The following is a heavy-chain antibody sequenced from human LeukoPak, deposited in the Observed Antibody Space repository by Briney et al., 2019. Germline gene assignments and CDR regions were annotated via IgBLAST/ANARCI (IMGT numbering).Heavy chain of an antibody. V-gene: IGHV3-72*01. CDR2: IRNRANSDTT. Sequence: LSLTCTVSGGSISGNLWSWIRQPAGKGLEWIGRIRNRANSDTTGYAASVKGRFTISRDDSKNSLYLQMNSLKTEDTAVYYCANLAGKPADYWGQGTLVTVSS. CDR3: ANLAGKPADY. J-gene: IGHJ4*02. D-gene: IGHD6-13*01. CDR1: GGSISGNL.